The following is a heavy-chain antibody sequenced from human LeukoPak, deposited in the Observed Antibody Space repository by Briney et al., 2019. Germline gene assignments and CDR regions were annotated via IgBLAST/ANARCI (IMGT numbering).Heavy chain of an antibody. CDR2: INYSGCT. V-gene: IGHV4-39*01. CDR3: ARLRGYSYGFFDY. Sequence: SETLSLTCTVSGGSISSSNYYWGWVRQPPGKGLEWIGAINYSGCTYYNSSLKNRVTISVDTSKKQFSLNLSSVTAADTAVYYCARLRGYSYGFFDYWGQGTLVTVSS. D-gene: IGHD5-18*01. J-gene: IGHJ4*02. CDR1: GGSISSSNYY.